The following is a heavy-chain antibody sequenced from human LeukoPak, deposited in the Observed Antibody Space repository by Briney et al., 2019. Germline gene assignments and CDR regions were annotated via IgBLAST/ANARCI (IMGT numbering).Heavy chain of an antibody. Sequence: ASVKVSCKVSGYTLTELSMHWVRQAPGKGLEWMGGFDPEDGETIYAQKFQGRVTMTEDTSTGTAYMELSSLRSEDTAVYYCATSFDSSGYYLPFQHWGQGTLVTVSS. CDR3: ATSFDSSGYYLPFQH. V-gene: IGHV1-24*01. J-gene: IGHJ1*01. CDR2: FDPEDGET. D-gene: IGHD3-22*01. CDR1: GYTLTELS.